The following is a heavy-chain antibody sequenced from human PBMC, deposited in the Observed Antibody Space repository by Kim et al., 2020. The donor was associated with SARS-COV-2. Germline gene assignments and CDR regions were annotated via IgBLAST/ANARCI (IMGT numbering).Heavy chain of an antibody. Sequence: SVKVSCKASGGTFSSYTISWVRQAPGQGLEWMGRIIPILGIANYAQKFQGRVTITADKSTSTAYMELSSLRSEDTAVYYCARDDFLLLWFGEPKPPYYGMDVWGQGTTVTVSS. CDR1: GGTFSSYT. CDR3: ARDDFLLLWFGEPKPPYYGMDV. CDR2: IIPILGIA. D-gene: IGHD3-10*01. V-gene: IGHV1-69*04. J-gene: IGHJ6*02.